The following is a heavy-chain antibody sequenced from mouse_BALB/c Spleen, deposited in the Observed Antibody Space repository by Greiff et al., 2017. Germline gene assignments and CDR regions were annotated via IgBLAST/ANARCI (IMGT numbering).Heavy chain of an antibody. CDR1: GFTFSSYA. Sequence: EVNVVESGGGLVKPGGSLKLSCAASGFTFSSYAMSWVRQTPEKRLEWVASISSGGSTYYPDSVKGRFTISRDNARNILYLQMSSLRSEDTAMYYCARTLYGDAMDYWGQGTSVTVSS. CDR2: ISSGGST. D-gene: IGHD1-1*01. CDR3: ARTLYGDAMDY. J-gene: IGHJ4*01. V-gene: IGHV5-6-5*01.